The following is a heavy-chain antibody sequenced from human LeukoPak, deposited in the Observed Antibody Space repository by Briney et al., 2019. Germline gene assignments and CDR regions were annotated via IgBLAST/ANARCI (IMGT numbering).Heavy chain of an antibody. CDR2: INPSGGST. Sequence: ASVKVSCKASGYTFTSYYMHWVRQAPGQGLEWMGIINPSGGSTSYAQKFQGRVTMTRDMSTSTVYMELSSLRSEDTAVYYCARNGNPIELLTYFDYWGQGTLVTVSS. D-gene: IGHD1-14*01. J-gene: IGHJ4*02. CDR3: ARNGNPIELLTYFDY. CDR1: GYTFTSYY. V-gene: IGHV1-46*01.